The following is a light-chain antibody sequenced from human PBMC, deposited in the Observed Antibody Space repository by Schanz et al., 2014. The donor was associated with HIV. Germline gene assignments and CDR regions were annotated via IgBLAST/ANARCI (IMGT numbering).Light chain of an antibody. CDR1: QSVSSSY. CDR2: GAS. Sequence: EIVLTQSPGTLSLSPGERATLSCRASQSVSSSYLAWYQQKPGQAPRLLIYGASSRATGIPDRFSGSGSGTDFTLTISCLQSEDFATYYCQQLNSFPRTFGQGTKLEIK. V-gene: IGKV3-20*01. CDR3: QQLNSFPRT. J-gene: IGKJ2*02.